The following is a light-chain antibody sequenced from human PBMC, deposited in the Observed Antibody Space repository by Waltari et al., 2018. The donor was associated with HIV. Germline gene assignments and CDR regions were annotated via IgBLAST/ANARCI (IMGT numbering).Light chain of an antibody. J-gene: IGLJ1*01. V-gene: IGLV2-11*01. CDR1: HSAAGRYNY. CDR2: DVS. Sequence: QSALTQPRSVSGSLGQSVTISCTGTHSAAGRYNYVSWFQQHPGKAPKLMIYDVSKRPSGVPGRVSGSKSGNTASLTISGLQAEDEADYYCCSYAGSIPFVFGSGTKLTVL. CDR3: CSYAGSIPFV.